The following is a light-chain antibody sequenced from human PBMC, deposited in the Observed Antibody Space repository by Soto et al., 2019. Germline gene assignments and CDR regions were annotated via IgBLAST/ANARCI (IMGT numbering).Light chain of an antibody. V-gene: IGKV3-20*01. CDR2: GAS. CDR1: QSVRSY. Sequence: EIELTQSPGTLSLSPGERATLSCRASQSVRSYLAWYQQKPGQAPRLLIYGASSRATGIPDRFSGSGSGTDFTLTISRLEPEDFAVYYCQQYGSSPRTFGQGTKVEIK. CDR3: QQYGSSPRT. J-gene: IGKJ1*01.